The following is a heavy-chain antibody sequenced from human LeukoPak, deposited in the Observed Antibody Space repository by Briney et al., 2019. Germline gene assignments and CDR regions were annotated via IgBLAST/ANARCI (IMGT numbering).Heavy chain of an antibody. J-gene: IGHJ4*02. V-gene: IGHV3-74*03. CDR2: ISPDATNS. CDR1: GFTFSVYY. Sequence: GGSLRLSCAASGFTFSVYYMFWVRQAPGKGLVWVSNISPDATNSKYADFVEGRFTISRDNAKNTLYLQLNSLRAEDTAVYYCVPEEKYSSGWYYFDYWGQGTLVTVSS. CDR3: VPEEKYSSGWYYFDY. D-gene: IGHD6-19*01.